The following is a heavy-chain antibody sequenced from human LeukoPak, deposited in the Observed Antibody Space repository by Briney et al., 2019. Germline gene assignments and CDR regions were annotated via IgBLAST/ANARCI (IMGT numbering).Heavy chain of an antibody. CDR3: AREEIRGYSYGSVDY. CDR1: GFTFSSYI. D-gene: IGHD5-18*01. V-gene: IGHV3-21*01. J-gene: IGHJ4*02. CDR2: ISSSSSYI. Sequence: PGGSLRLACAASGFTFSSYIMNWVRQAPGKGLEGVSSISSSSSYIYYAYSVKGRFTISRGNAQNSLYLQMNSLRAEDTAVYYCAREEIRGYSYGSVDYWGQGTLVTVSS.